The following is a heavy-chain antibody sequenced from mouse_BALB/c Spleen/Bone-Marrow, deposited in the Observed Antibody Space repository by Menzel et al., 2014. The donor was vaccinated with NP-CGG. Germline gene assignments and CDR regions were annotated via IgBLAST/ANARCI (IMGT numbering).Heavy chain of an antibody. Sequence: EVHLVESGGGLVKPGRSLYLSCAASGFTFSNYAMSWVRQTPEKGLEWVATFSSGGGYSYYPDTLKGRFTISRDNAQNILYLQMSSLRTEDTAMYYCTRQGDYRDAMDYWGQGTSVTVSS. V-gene: IGHV5-9-3*01. CDR2: FSSGGGYS. D-gene: IGHD2-12*01. CDR1: GFTFSNYA. CDR3: TRQGDYRDAMDY. J-gene: IGHJ4*01.